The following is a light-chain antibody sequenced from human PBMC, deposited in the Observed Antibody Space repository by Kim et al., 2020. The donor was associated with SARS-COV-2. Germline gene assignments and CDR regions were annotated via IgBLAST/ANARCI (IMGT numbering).Light chain of an antibody. CDR1: SGHSSYA. V-gene: IGLV4-69*01. Sequence: QPVLTQSPSASASLGASVRLTCTLSSGHSSYAITWHQQQPEKGPRYLMKLNSDGSHSKGDGIPDRFSGSSSGADRYLTISSLQSEDEADYYCQTWGTGIYVVFGGGTKLTVL. CDR2: LNSDGSH. J-gene: IGLJ2*01. CDR3: QTWGTGIYVV.